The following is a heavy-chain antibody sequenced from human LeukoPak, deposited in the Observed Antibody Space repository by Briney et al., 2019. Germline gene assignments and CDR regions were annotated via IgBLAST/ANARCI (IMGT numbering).Heavy chain of an antibody. V-gene: IGHV4-39*01. CDR1: GGSISSSSYY. Sequence: SETLSLTCTVSGGSISSSSYYWGWIRQPPGKGLEWIGTIYYSGSTYYNPSLKSRVTISVDTSNDQFSLKLSSVTAAGTALYYCATYCSSSSCPHRRAFDIWGQGTMVTVSS. CDR2: IYYSGST. CDR3: ATYCSSSSCPHRRAFDI. J-gene: IGHJ3*02. D-gene: IGHD2-2*01.